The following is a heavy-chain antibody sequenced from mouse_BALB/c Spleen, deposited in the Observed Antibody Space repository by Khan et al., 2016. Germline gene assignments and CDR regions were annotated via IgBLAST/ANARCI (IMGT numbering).Heavy chain of an antibody. Sequence: EVELVESGGGLVQPGGSRKLSCAASGFTFSSFGMHWVRQAPEKGLEWVAYISSGSSNIYYADTVKGRFTISRDNTKNTLFLQMTSLRSEDTAMYYCARSYGLLDYWGQGTTLTVSS. CDR1: GFTFSSFG. D-gene: IGHD2-10*02. J-gene: IGHJ2*01. CDR3: ARSYGLLDY. V-gene: IGHV5-17*02. CDR2: ISSGSSNI.